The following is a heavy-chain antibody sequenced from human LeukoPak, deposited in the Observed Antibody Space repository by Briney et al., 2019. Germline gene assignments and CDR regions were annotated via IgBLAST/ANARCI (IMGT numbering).Heavy chain of an antibody. CDR3: ARVDALGISGDY. V-gene: IGHV4-39*01. D-gene: IGHD7-27*01. Sequence: SETLSLTCTVSGGSISSSSYYWGWIRQPPGKGLEWIGSIYYSGSTYYNPSLKSRVTISLDTSKNQFSLKLSSVTAADTAVYYCARVDALGISGDYWGQGTLVTVSS. CDR2: IYYSGST. J-gene: IGHJ4*02. CDR1: GGSISSSSYY.